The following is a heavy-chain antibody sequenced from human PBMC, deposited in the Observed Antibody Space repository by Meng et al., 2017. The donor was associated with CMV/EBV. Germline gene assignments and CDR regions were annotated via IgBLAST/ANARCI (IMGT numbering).Heavy chain of an antibody. J-gene: IGHJ6*02. CDR2: ISSSSSYI. CDR3: ARAASGGSERWDYYYYGMDV. Sequence: GESLKISCAASGFTFSSYSMNWVRQAPGKGLEWVSSISSSSSYIYYADSVKGRFTISRGNAKNSLYLQMNSLRAEDTAVYYCARAASGGSERWDYYYYGMDVWGQGTTVTVSS. CDR1: GFTFSSYS. V-gene: IGHV3-21*01. D-gene: IGHD5-24*01.